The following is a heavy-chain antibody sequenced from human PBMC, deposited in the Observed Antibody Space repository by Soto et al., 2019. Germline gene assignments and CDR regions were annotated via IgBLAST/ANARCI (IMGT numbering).Heavy chain of an antibody. V-gene: IGHV3-30-3*01. CDR1: GFTFSTYA. J-gene: IGHJ4*02. Sequence: QVQLVESGGGVVQPGRSLRLSCAASGFTFSTYAMHWVRQAPGKGLEWVAVISYDGNNKYYADSVKGRFTISRDNSKNTLYLQVNSLRAEDTALYYCASESARYYCDYWGQGTLLTVSS. CDR2: ISYDGNNK. CDR3: ASESARYYCDY.